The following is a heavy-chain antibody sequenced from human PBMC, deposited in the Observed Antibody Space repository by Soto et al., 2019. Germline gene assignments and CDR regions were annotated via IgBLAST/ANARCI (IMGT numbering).Heavy chain of an antibody. J-gene: IGHJ4*02. V-gene: IGHV1-69*01. Sequence: QAQLVQSGAEVKKPGSSVKVSCKAYGGTFSSYVINWVRQAPGQGLEWMGATMPFFATTNYAQKFQGRVTITADESTRTAYMEPSSLRSEDTAVYYCARGSMVTAHDYWGQGTLVTVSS. CDR3: ARGSMVTAHDY. D-gene: IGHD2-21*02. CDR1: GGTFSSYV. CDR2: TMPFFATT.